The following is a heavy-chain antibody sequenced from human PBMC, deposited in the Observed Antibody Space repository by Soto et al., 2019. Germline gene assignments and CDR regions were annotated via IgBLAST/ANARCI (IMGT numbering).Heavy chain of an antibody. CDR2: INAGNGNT. Sequence: ASVKVSCKASGYTFTSYAIHWVRQAPGQRLEWMGWINAGNGNTKYSQKFQGRVTITRDTSASTAYMELSSLRSDDTAVYYCARAPHCGGDCYNDAFDIWGQGTMVTVSS. CDR3: ARAPHCGGDCYNDAFDI. J-gene: IGHJ3*02. CDR1: GYTFTSYA. D-gene: IGHD2-21*02. V-gene: IGHV1-3*01.